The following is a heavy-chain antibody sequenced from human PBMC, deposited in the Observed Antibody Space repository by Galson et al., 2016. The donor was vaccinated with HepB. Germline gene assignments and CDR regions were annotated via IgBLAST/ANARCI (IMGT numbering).Heavy chain of an antibody. CDR1: GLTFSKAW. D-gene: IGHD3-22*01. CDR2: MKSKADGGTR. CDR3: TTDDYNEGSTYYPGFDP. Sequence: FLRICCTHAGLTFSKAWMSWVRQATGKGLEWVGGMKSKADGGTRDGAATVKGRFIFSRDDSKNTLYLQMNSLKIEDTAVYYCTTDDYNEGSTYYPGFDPWGQGTLVTVSS. V-gene: IGHV3-15*01. J-gene: IGHJ5*02.